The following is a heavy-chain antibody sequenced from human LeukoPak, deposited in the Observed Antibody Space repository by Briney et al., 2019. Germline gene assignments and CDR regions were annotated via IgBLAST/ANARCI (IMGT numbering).Heavy chain of an antibody. V-gene: IGHV6-1*01. CDR2: TYYRSKWYN. D-gene: IGHD6-19*01. Sequence: SQTLSLTCAISGDSVSSNSAAWSWIRQSPLRGLEWLGRTYYRSKWYNDYAVSVKSRITINPDTSKNQFSLQLNSVTPEDTAVYYCAREEVAVAGYFDYWGQGTLVTVSS. CDR3: AREEVAVAGYFDY. J-gene: IGHJ4*02. CDR1: GDSVSSNSAA.